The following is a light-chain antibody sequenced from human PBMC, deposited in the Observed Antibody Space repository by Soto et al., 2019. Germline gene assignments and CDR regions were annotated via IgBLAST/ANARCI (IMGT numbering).Light chain of an antibody. J-gene: IGKJ1*01. CDR1: QSISSY. Sequence: QMTQSPASLSSSVGDRVTITCRASQSISSYLNWYQQKPGKAPKLLIYAASSLQSGVPSRSSGSGSGTDFTLTISSLQPEDFATYYCQQSYSTLWTFGQGTKV. CDR3: QQSYSTLWT. V-gene: IGKV1-39*01. CDR2: AAS.